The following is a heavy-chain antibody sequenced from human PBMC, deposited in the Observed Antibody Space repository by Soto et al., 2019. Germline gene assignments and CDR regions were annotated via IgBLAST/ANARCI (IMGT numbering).Heavy chain of an antibody. Sequence: GGSLRLSCAASGFTFSSYSMNWVRQAPGKGLEWVSYISSSSSTIYYAVSVKGRFTISRDNAKNSLYLQMNSLRAEDTAVYYCARDLDYYGSGSYHIGPFFDYWGQGTLVTVSS. CDR3: ARDLDYYGSGSYHIGPFFDY. V-gene: IGHV3-48*01. D-gene: IGHD3-10*01. CDR1: GFTFSSYS. CDR2: ISSSSSTI. J-gene: IGHJ4*02.